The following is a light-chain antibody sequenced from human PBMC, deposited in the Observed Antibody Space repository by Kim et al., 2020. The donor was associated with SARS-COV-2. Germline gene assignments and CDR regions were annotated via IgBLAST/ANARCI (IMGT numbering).Light chain of an antibody. Sequence: SAYVGDRVTITCQASQDITNYLDWDQHKPGKAPKVLIYDASNLETGVPARFSGKRSGTDFTFTISSLQPEDVATYFCQQYDSLPYSFGQGTKLEI. CDR3: QQYDSLPYS. CDR2: DAS. V-gene: IGKV1-33*01. CDR1: QDITNY. J-gene: IGKJ2*03.